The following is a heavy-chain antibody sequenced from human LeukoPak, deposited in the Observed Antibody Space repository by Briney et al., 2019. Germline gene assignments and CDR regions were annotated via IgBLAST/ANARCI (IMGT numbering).Heavy chain of an antibody. Sequence: ASVKVSCKASGYTFTGYYMHWVRQAPGQGLEWMGWINPNSGGTNYAQKFQGRVTMTRDTSISTAYMELSRLRSDDTAVYYCARGVVGAQGGFDYWGQGTLVTVSS. D-gene: IGHD1-26*01. V-gene: IGHV1-2*02. CDR1: GYTFTGYY. CDR2: INPNSGGT. J-gene: IGHJ4*02. CDR3: ARGVVGAQGGFDY.